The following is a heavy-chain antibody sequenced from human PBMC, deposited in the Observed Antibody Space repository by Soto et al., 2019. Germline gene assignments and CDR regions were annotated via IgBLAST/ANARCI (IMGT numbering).Heavy chain of an antibody. Sequence: HPGGSLRLSCAASGFTFSSYEMNWVRQAPGQGLEWVSYISDSGGTGYYADSVKGRFTVSRDNAQNSVYLQMNSLRTEDTAVYYCARDLLHYDFWSGYSAYFYYGMDVWGPGTTVTVSS. CDR1: GFTFSSYE. J-gene: IGHJ6*02. V-gene: IGHV3-48*03. D-gene: IGHD3-3*01. CDR3: ARDLLHYDFWSGYSAYFYYGMDV. CDR2: ISDSGGTG.